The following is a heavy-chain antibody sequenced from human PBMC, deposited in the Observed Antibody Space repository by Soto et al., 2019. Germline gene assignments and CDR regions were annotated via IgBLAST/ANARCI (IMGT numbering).Heavy chain of an antibody. CDR3: ARAREGIAAAGTRVYYGMDV. J-gene: IGHJ6*02. V-gene: IGHV1-2*02. D-gene: IGHD6-13*01. CDR2: IGPASGDT. CDR1: GYTFTGHC. Sequence: GASVKVSCKASGYTFTGHCIHWVRQAPGQGPEWMGEIGPASGDTRYAQKFQGRVTMTRDTSITTVYMELNNLSPDDTAVYYCARAREGIAAAGTRVYYGMDVWGQGTTVTVSS.